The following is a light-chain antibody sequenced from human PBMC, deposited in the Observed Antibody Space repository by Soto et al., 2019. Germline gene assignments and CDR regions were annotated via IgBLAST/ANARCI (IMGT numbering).Light chain of an antibody. J-gene: IGKJ4*01. CDR1: QSVSSY. CDR2: DAS. V-gene: IGKV3-11*01. CDR3: QQRSNWPLT. Sequence: EIVLTQSPATLSLSPGERATLSCRASQSVSSYLALYQQKPGQPPRLLIYDASSRATGIPARFSGSGSGTDFTLTISSLEPEDFAVYYCQQRSNWPLTFGGGTKVEIK.